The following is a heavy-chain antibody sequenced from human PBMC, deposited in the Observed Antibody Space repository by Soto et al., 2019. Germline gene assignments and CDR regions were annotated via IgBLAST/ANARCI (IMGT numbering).Heavy chain of an antibody. V-gene: IGHV4-34*01. CDR2: INHSGST. CDR3: ARGWGYYDFWSGYHPPYYYYGMDV. J-gene: IGHJ6*02. Sequence: PSETLSLTCAVYGGSFSGYYWSWIRQPPGKGLEWIGEINHSGSTNYNPSLKSRVTISVDTSKNQFSLKLSSVTAADTAVYYCARGWGYYDFWSGYHPPYYYYGMDVWGQGTTVTVSS. CDR1: GGSFSGYY. D-gene: IGHD3-3*01.